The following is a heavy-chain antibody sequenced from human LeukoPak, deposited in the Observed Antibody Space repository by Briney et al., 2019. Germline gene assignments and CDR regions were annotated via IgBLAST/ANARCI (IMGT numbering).Heavy chain of an antibody. J-gene: IGHJ4*02. CDR1: GYIFTSYY. D-gene: IGHD2-15*01. Sequence: ASVKVSCKASGYIFTSYYMHWVRQAPGQGLEWMGIINPSGGSTSYAQKFQGRVTMTRDTSTSTVYMELSSLRSEDTAVYYCAREFGYCSGGSCGKNWGQGTLVTVSS. CDR3: AREFGYCSGGSCGKN. V-gene: IGHV1-46*01. CDR2: INPSGGST.